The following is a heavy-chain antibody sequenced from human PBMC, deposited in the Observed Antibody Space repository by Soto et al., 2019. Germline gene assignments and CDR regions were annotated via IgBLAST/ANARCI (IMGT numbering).Heavy chain of an antibody. D-gene: IGHD2-8*02. V-gene: IGHV5-51*01. CDR1: GYIFTSYW. J-gene: IGHJ4*02. CDR2: IYPGDSDT. Sequence: GESLKISCNGSGYIFTSYWIGWVRQMPGKGLEWMGIIYPGDSDTRYSPSFQGQVTISADRSISTAYLQWSSLKASDTAMYYCARLTPEGLLVGVFDYWGQGTLVTVSS. CDR3: ARLTPEGLLVGVFDY.